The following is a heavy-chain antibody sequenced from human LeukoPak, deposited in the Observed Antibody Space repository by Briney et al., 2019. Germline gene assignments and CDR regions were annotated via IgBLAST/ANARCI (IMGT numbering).Heavy chain of an antibody. CDR2: IYTSGST. CDR1: GGSISSGSYY. CDR3: ARRDDSSGFDY. D-gene: IGHD3-22*01. Sequence: YPSETLSLTCTVSGGSISSGSYYWSWIRQPAGKGLEWIGRIYTSGSTNYNPSLKSRVTISVDTSKNQFSLKLSSVTAADTAVYYCARRDDSSGFDYWGQGTLVTVSS. V-gene: IGHV4-61*02. J-gene: IGHJ4*02.